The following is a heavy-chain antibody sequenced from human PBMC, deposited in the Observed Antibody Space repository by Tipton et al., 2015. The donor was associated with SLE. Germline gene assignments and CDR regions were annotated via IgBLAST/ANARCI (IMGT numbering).Heavy chain of an antibody. CDR3: ARGRKLLVDTAMTNFDY. D-gene: IGHD5-18*01. V-gene: IGHV4-38-2*01. Sequence: LRLSCAASGFTFSSYWMHWIRQAPGKGLEWIGSIYHSGTAYYNPSLKSRVTISVDTSKNQISLKLSSVTAADTAVYYCARGRKLLVDTAMTNFDYWGQGTLVTVSS. J-gene: IGHJ4*02. CDR2: IYHSGTA. CDR1: GFTFSSYW.